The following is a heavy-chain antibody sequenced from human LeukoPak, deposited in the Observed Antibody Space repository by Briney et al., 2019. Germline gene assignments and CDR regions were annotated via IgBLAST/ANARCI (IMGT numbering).Heavy chain of an antibody. CDR2: FIPILGTP. CDR1: GGTFRSYG. Sequence: SVKVSCKTSGGTFRSYGLNWVRQSPGQGLECMGGFIPILGTPRYAQKLQGRVTITADESTSTGYMELSSLRDEDTAVYYCARGLYCSSSTSCYDYSLDVWGQGTTVTVSS. J-gene: IGHJ6*02. D-gene: IGHD2-2*01. V-gene: IGHV1-69*13. CDR3: ARGLYCSSSTSCYDYSLDV.